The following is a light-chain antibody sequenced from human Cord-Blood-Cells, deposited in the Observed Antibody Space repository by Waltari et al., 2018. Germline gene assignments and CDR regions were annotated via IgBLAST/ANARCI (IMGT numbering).Light chain of an antibody. Sequence: DIQMTQYPSSLSASVGDRVTITCRASQSISSYLNWYQQKPGKAPKLLSYAASSLQSGVPSRFSGSGSGTDFTLTISSLRPEDFATYYCQQSYSTPLTFGGGTKVEIK. V-gene: IGKV1-39*01. CDR3: QQSYSTPLT. J-gene: IGKJ4*01. CDR1: QSISSY. CDR2: AAS.